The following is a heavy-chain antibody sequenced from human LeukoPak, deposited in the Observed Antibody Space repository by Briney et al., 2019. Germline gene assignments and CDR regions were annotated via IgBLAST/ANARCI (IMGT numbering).Heavy chain of an antibody. CDR3: AREQTQGPFDI. CDR2: IYSGGRT. Sequence: GGSLRLSCAASGFTVGSNYMTWVRQAPGKGLEWVSVIYSGGRTYYADSVKGRFTISRDNSKNTLYLQMNSLRAEDTAVYYCAREQTQGPFDIWGQGSMVTVSS. V-gene: IGHV3-53*01. J-gene: IGHJ3*02. CDR1: GFTVGSNY.